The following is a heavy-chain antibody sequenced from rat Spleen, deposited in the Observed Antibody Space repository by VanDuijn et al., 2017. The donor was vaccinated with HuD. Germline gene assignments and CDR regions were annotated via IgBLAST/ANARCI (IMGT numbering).Heavy chain of an antibody. CDR3: TRSQTGRGFAY. CDR1: GFIFRNYD. V-gene: IGHV5-27*01. J-gene: IGHJ3*01. D-gene: IGHD5-1*01. Sequence: EVQLVESGGGLVQPGRSLKLSCAASGFIFRNYDMAWVRQAPTKGLEWVASISPGGAFTFYRDSVKGRFTISRDNAKSTLYLQMDSLRSDDTATYYCTRSQTGRGFAYWGQGTLVTVSS. CDR2: ISPGGAFT.